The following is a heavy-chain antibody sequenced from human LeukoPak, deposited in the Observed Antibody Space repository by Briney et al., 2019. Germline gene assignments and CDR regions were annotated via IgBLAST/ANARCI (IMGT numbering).Heavy chain of an antibody. CDR2: IYSSGNT. CDR3: ARRPTGDPKFDY. J-gene: IGHJ4*02. V-gene: IGHV4-59*08. D-gene: IGHD7-27*01. Sequence: PSETLSLTCSVSGGSISNYFWTWIRQPPGKGLEWIGYIYSSGNTYYNPSLKSRVTISVDTSKNRFSLKLSTVTAADTAVYYCARRPTGDPKFDYWGQGTLVTVSS. CDR1: GGSISNYF.